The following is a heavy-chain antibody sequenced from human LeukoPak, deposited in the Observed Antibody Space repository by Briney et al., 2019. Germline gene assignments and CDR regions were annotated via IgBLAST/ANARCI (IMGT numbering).Heavy chain of an antibody. J-gene: IGHJ4*02. Sequence: SETLSLTCTVSGGSIRSYFWSWIRQPPGKGLEWIGYVYYSGGTNYNPSLKSRVTISVDTSKEQFSLKLSSVTAADTAVYYYARRPDGTSHFDYWGQGTLVTVSS. D-gene: IGHD6-6*01. CDR1: GGSIRSYF. CDR2: VYYSGGT. V-gene: IGHV4-59*08. CDR3: ARRPDGTSHFDY.